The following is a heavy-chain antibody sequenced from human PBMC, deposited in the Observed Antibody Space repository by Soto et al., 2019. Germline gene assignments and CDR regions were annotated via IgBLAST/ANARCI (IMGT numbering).Heavy chain of an antibody. J-gene: IGHJ6*02. CDR2: IYYSGST. CDR1: GGSISSSSYY. CDR3: ARQPPLYYYYGMDV. V-gene: IGHV4-39*01. Sequence: QLQLQESGPGLVKPSETLSLTCTVSGGSISSSSYYWGWIRQPPGKGLEWIGSIYYSGSTYYNPSLKSRVTISVDTSKNQFSLKLSSVTAADTAVYYCARQPPLYYYYGMDVWGQGTTVTVSS.